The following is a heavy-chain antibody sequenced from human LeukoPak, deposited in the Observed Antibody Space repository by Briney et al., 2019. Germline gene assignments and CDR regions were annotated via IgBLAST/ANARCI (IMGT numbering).Heavy chain of an antibody. CDR3: AREALGYYEAFDI. V-gene: IGHV1-2*02. Sequence: GASVKVSCKASGYTFTGYYMHWVRQAPGQGLEWMGWINPSSGGTNYAQKFQGRVTMTRDTSISTAYMELSRLRSDDTAVYYCAREALGYYEAFDIWGQGTMVTVSS. CDR1: GYTFTGYY. J-gene: IGHJ3*02. D-gene: IGHD3-10*01. CDR2: INPSSGGT.